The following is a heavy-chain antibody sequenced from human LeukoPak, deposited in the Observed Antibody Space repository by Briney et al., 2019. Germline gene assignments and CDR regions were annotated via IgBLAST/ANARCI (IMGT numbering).Heavy chain of an antibody. Sequence: ASVKFSCKASGYTFTSYAMHWVRQAPGQRLEWIGWINAGNGNTKYSQKFQGRVTITRDTSASTAYMELSSLRSDDTAVYYCARDLVVVVAATGPLDYWGQGTLVTVSS. CDR1: GYTFTSYA. CDR3: ARDLVVVVAATGPLDY. CDR2: INAGNGNT. J-gene: IGHJ4*02. D-gene: IGHD2-15*01. V-gene: IGHV1-3*01.